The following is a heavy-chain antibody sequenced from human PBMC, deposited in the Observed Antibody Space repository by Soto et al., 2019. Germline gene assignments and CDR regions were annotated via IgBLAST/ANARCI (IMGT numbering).Heavy chain of an antibody. CDR1: GGSISSYR. Sequence: QVQLQESGPGLVRPSETLSLTCTVSGGSISSYRWSWIRQPAGKGLEWIGRLNTYGNTHYNPSLKSRLTVSVDASRNQFCLTLRSVTAADSAVYHCGRESGETWDYEASWGQGTPVTVSS. D-gene: IGHD1-7*01. J-gene: IGHJ5*02. CDR3: GRESGETWDYEAS. CDR2: LNTYGNT. V-gene: IGHV4-4*07.